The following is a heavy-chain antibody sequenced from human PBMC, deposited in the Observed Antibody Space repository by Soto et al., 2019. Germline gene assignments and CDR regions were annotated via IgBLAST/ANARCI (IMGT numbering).Heavy chain of an antibody. J-gene: IGHJ4*02. Sequence: EVQLVESGGGLSQPGGSLRLSCAASGFTVSSNYLSWVRQAPGPGLEWGSVIYSGGRTYYADSVKGRFTIYGDNSKNTLYLQMNSLRAEDTAVYYCARDSRGYFDYWGQGTLVTVS. CDR1: GFTVSSNY. CDR3: ARDSRGYFDY. CDR2: IYSGGRT. V-gene: IGHV3-53*01.